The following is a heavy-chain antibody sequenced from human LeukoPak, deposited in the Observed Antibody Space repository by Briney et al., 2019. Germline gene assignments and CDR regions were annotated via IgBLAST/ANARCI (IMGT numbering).Heavy chain of an antibody. CDR1: GYTFTGYY. CDR3: ARAASIVVVPAAMSFDY. V-gene: IGHV1-2*04. CDR2: INPNSGGT. D-gene: IGHD2-2*01. Sequence: ASVKVSCKASGYTFTGYYMHWVRQAPGRGLEWMGWINPNSGGTNYAQKFQGWVTMTRDTSISTAYMELSRLRSDDTAVYYCARAASIVVVPAAMSFDYWGQGTLVTVSS. J-gene: IGHJ4*02.